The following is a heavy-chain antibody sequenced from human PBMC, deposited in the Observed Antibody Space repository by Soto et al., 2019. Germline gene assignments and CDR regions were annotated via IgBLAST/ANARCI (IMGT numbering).Heavy chain of an antibody. CDR3: ARGVGASYYFDY. D-gene: IGHD1-26*01. V-gene: IGHV1-18*01. CDR1: GYTFTSYG. CDR2: ISAYNGHT. Sequence: QVQLVQSGAEVKKPGASVKVSCKASGYTFTSYGISWVRQAPGQGLEWMGWISAYNGHTNHAQMPQGRVTMTTDTYTGTADMELRSLRSDDTAVYYCARGVGASYYFDYWGQGTLVTVSS. J-gene: IGHJ4*02.